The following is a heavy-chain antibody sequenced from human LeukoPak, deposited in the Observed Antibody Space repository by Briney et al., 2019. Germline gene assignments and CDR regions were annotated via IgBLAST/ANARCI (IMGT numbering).Heavy chain of an antibody. CDR3: AREVADYGGYYYYHYMDV. Sequence: PSETLSLTCTVSGGSINSGANYWAWISQPPGKGLEWIGTIYYSGSTYYNPSLNSRVTMSLDTSKNQFSLKLSSVTAADTAMYYCAREVADYGGYYYYHYMDVWGKGTTVTISS. D-gene: IGHD4-23*01. CDR2: IYYSGST. CDR1: GGSINSGANY. J-gene: IGHJ6*03. V-gene: IGHV4-39*07.